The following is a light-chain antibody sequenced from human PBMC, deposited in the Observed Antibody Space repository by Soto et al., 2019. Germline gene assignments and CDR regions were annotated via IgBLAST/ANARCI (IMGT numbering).Light chain of an antibody. J-gene: IGKJ1*01. CDR2: AAS. CDR3: QQSYSTPT. Sequence: DIQITQSPATLSGSVDDRVTITCRASQTISSWLAWYQQKPGKAPKLLIYAASSLQSGVPSRFSGTGSGTDFTLTISSLQPEDFATYYCQQSYSTPTFGQGTKVDIK. V-gene: IGKV1-39*01. CDR1: QTISSW.